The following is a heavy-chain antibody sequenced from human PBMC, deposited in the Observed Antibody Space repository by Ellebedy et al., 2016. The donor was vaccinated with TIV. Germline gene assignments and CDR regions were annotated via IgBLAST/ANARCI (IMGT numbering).Heavy chain of an antibody. Sequence: GESLKISXAASGFTFSSYAMNWVRQAPGKGLEWVSAISGSDGSTYYADSVKGRFTISRDNSKNTLYLQMNSLRAEDTAVYYCAKVGRPRPDGSRRVVVMTPDYWGQGTLVTVSS. CDR2: ISGSDGST. D-gene: IGHD3-22*01. CDR3: AKVGRPRPDGSRRVVVMTPDY. V-gene: IGHV3-23*01. CDR1: GFTFSSYA. J-gene: IGHJ4*02.